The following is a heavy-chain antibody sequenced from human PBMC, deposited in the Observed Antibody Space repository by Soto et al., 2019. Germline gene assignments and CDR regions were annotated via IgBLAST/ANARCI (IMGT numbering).Heavy chain of an antibody. Sequence: EGQLLESGEGLVQPGGSLKLSCAASGFTFNNYAMSWVRQAPGKGLEWVSGIGGSGSNTYYADSVKGRFTISRDNSKNTLFLQMNSLRAEDTAEYYCARVVRYFDTPYGMDVWGQGTTVTVSS. V-gene: IGHV3-23*01. D-gene: IGHD3-9*01. CDR3: ARVVRYFDTPYGMDV. CDR1: GFTFNNYA. J-gene: IGHJ6*02. CDR2: IGGSGSNT.